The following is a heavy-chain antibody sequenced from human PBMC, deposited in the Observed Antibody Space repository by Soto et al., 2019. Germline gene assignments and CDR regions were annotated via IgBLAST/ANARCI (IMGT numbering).Heavy chain of an antibody. J-gene: IGHJ3*02. CDR1: GGFVSSGNYY. Sequence: KTSETLSLTCSVCGGFVSSGNYYWSWIRQPPGKGLEWIGEMSHSGGTHFNPSLKSRVTISVDTSKNQFSLKMTSVTAADTALYYCARVERGTTTTVVDAFDIWGPGTMVTVSS. V-gene: IGHV4-61*01. D-gene: IGHD4-4*01. CDR2: MSHSGGT. CDR3: ARVERGTTTTVVDAFDI.